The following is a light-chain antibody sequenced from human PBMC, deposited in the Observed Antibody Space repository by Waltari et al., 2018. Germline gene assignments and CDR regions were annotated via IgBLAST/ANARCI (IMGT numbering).Light chain of an antibody. Sequence: QLVLTQSPSASASLGASVKLTCTLTGEYSAYAIAWHQQQPEKGPRYLMNVNSDGSHDKADGIPERFSGSSAGAARYLIISRLQSDDEADYFCQTWGMNIQVFCGGTRLTVL. CDR2: VNSDGSH. J-gene: IGLJ3*02. V-gene: IGLV4-69*01. CDR1: GEYSAYA. CDR3: QTWGMNIQV.